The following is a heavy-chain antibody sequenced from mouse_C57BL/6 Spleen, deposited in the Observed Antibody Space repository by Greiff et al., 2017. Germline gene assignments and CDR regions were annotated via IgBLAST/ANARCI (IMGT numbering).Heavy chain of an antibody. CDR1: GFSLTSYG. J-gene: IGHJ1*03. CDR2: IWRGGST. V-gene: IGHV2-2*01. CDR3: ARGGMYDYAGPFDV. Sequence: QVQLQQSGPGLVQPSQSLSITCTVSGFSLTSYGVHWVRQSPGKGLEWLGVIWRGGSTDYNAAFISRLSISKDNSKSQVFFKMNSLQADDTAIYYCARGGMYDYAGPFDVWGTGTTVTVSS. D-gene: IGHD2-4*01.